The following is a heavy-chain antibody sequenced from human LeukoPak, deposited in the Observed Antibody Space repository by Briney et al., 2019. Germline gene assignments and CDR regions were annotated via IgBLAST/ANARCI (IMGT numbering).Heavy chain of an antibody. J-gene: IGHJ4*02. D-gene: IGHD4-23*01. V-gene: IGHV4-31*03. Sequence: SETLSLTCTVSGGSISSGGYYWSWVRQHPGKALEWIGHISYSGSTYYNPSLESRVVMSIDVSQNQFSLMVSSLTAADTAVYYCARAPGGNSRLDYWGQGTLVTVSS. CDR2: ISYSGST. CDR3: ARAPGGNSRLDY. CDR1: GGSISSGGYY.